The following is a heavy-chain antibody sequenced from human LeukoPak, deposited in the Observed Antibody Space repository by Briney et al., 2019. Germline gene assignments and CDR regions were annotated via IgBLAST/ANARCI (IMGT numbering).Heavy chain of an antibody. CDR2: ISYDGINT. CDR3: AREADCTNGVCYADFDY. D-gene: IGHD2-8*01. V-gene: IGHV3-30*04. Sequence: GGSLRLSCAASGFKFSSYAMFWVRQAPGKGLEWVALISYDGINTYYADSVKGRFTISRDNSKNTMYLQMNSLRAEDTALYYCAREADCTNGVCYADFDYWGQGTLVTVSS. J-gene: IGHJ4*02. CDR1: GFKFSSYA.